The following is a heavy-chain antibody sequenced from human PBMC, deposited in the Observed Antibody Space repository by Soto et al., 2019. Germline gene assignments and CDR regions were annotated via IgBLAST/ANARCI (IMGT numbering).Heavy chain of an antibody. CDR3: AREDDDYDILTGRWFDP. J-gene: IGHJ5*02. CDR1: GGTFSSYA. V-gene: IGHV1-69*13. CDR2: IIPIFGTA. D-gene: IGHD3-9*01. Sequence: GASVKVSCKASGGTFSSYAISWVRQAPGQGLEWMGGIIPIFGTANYAQKFQGRVTITADESTSTAYMELSSLRSEDTAVYYCAREDDDYDILTGRWFDPWGRGTLVTVSS.